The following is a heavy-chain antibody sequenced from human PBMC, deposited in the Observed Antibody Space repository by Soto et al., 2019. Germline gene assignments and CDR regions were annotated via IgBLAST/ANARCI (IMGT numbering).Heavy chain of an antibody. CDR1: GGTFSSYA. CDR2: IIPIFGTA. D-gene: IGHD2-15*01. V-gene: IGHV1-69*13. Sequence: SVKVSCKASGGTFSSYAISWVRQAPGQGLEWMGGIIPIFGTANYAQKFQGRVTITADESTSTAYMELSSLRSEDTAVYYCARDDGGYCSGGSCHWFDPWGQGTRVTSPQ. J-gene: IGHJ5*02. CDR3: ARDDGGYCSGGSCHWFDP.